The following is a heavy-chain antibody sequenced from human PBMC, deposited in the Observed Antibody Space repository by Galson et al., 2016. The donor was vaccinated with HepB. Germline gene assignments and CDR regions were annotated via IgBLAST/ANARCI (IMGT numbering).Heavy chain of an antibody. CDR3: ARPDGYITGTTGGFDY. D-gene: IGHD1-20*01. J-gene: IGHJ4*02. V-gene: IGHV5-51*01. Sequence: QSGAEVKKPGESLKISCKGSGYSFTSYWTGWVRQMPGKGLEWMGIIYPGDSDTRYSPSFQGQVTISADKSISTAYLQRSSLKASDTAMYYCARPDGYITGTTGGFDYWGQGTLVTVSS. CDR2: IYPGDSDT. CDR1: GYSFTSYW.